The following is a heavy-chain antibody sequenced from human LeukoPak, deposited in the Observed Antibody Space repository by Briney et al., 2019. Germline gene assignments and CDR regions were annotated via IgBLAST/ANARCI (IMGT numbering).Heavy chain of an antibody. D-gene: IGHD1-26*01. CDR2: INAGNGNT. V-gene: IGHV1-3*01. CDR3: ARQGGGPYSGSLFDS. Sequence: ASVKVPCKASGYTFTSYAIHWVRQAPGQRLEWMGWINAGNGNTKCSQKFQGRVTITRDTFASTVYMELSSLRSEDMAVYYCARQGGGPYSGSLFDSWGQGTLVTVSS. CDR1: GYTFTSYA. J-gene: IGHJ4*02.